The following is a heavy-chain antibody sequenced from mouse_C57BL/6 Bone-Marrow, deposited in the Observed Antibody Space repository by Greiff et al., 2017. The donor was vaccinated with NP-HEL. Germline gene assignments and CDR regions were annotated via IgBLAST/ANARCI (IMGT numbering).Heavy chain of an antibody. CDR2: ISYDGSN. J-gene: IGHJ4*01. D-gene: IGHD1-1*01. CDR3: ARGYYGDYYAMDD. CDR1: GYSITSGYY. Sequence: EVQLQQSGPGLVKPSQSLSLTCSVTGYSITSGYYWNWIRQFPGNKLEWMGYISYDGSNNYNPSLKNRISITRDTSKNQFFLKLNSVTTEDTATYYCARGYYGDYYAMDDWGQGTSVTVSS. V-gene: IGHV3-6*01.